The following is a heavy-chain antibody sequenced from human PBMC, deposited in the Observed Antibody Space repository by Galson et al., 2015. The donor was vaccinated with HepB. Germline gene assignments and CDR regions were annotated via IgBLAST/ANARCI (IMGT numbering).Heavy chain of an antibody. D-gene: IGHD5-24*01. CDR1: GFTFSSYS. V-gene: IGHV3-48*01. CDR2: TNTISTNI. CDR3: AQMVY. J-gene: IGHJ4*02. Sequence: SLRLSCAASGFTFSSYSMNWVRQAPGKGLEWLSYTNTISTNIYYADSVKGRFTISRDNAKNSLFLQMDSLRVEDTAVYYCAQMVYWGQGVLVSVSS.